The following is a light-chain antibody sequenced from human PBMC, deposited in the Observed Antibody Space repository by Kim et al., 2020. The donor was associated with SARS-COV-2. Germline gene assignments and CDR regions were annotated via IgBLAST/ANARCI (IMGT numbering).Light chain of an antibody. V-gene: IGLV3-21*04. Sequence: VDPGKTARITCGGNNIGTKNVHWYQQKPGQAPVLVIYYDTERPSGIPERFSGSNSGNTATLTINGVEPGDEADYYCQLWDDISEQVFGGGTQLTVL. J-gene: IGLJ2*01. CDR1: NIGTKN. CDR3: QLWDDISEQV. CDR2: YDT.